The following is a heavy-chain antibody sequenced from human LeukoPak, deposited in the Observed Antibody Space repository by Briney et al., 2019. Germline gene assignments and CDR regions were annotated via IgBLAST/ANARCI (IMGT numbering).Heavy chain of an antibody. J-gene: IGHJ4*02. CDR1: GFTFSSYA. CDR3: AKTTTGYSSGRYPGWPVDY. D-gene: IGHD6-19*01. V-gene: IGHV3-23*01. Sequence: GGSLRLSCAASGFTFSSYAVSWVRQAPGKGLEWVSAISGSGSGTYYADSVKGRFTISRDNSKNTLYLQMNSLSTEDTAIYYCAKTTTGYSSGRYPGWPVDYWGQGTLVTVSS. CDR2: ISGSGSGT.